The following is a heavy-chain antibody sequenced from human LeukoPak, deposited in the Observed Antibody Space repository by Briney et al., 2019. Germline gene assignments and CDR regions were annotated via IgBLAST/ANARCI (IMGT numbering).Heavy chain of an antibody. CDR2: ISSSSSTI. Sequence: GGSLRLSCAASGFTFSSYGMTWVRQAPGKVLEWVSYISSSSSTIYYADSVKGRFTISRDNAKNSLYLQMNSLRAEDTAVYYCARMETYYDILTGYRWFDPWGQGTLVTVSS. V-gene: IGHV3-48*01. J-gene: IGHJ5*02. CDR3: ARMETYYDILTGYRWFDP. CDR1: GFTFSSYG. D-gene: IGHD3-9*01.